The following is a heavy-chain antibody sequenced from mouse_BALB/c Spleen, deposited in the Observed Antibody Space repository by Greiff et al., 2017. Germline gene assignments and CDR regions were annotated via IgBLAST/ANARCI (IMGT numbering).Heavy chain of an antibody. J-gene: IGHJ4*01. CDR3: ARDLGYCGSSYDYSMDY. V-gene: IGHV2-9*02. CDR2: IWAGGST. CDR1: GFSLTSYG. D-gene: IGHD1-1*01. Sequence: VQLQQSGPGLVAPSQSLSITCTVSGFSLTSYGVHWVRQPPGKGLEWLGVIWAGGSTNYNSALMSRLSISKDNSKSQVFLKMNSLQTDDTAMYYCARDLGYCGSSYDYSMDYWGQGTSVTVSS.